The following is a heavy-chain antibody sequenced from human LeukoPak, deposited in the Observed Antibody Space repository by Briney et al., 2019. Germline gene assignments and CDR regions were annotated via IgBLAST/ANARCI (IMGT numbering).Heavy chain of an antibody. CDR1: GFTFSDYY. Sequence: NPGGSLRLSCAASGFTFSDYYMSWIRQAPGKGLEWVSFISSSISYTKYADSVKGRFTISRDNAKNSLHLQMDSLRAEDTAVYYCARRDSSSWLDYWGQGTLVTVSS. D-gene: IGHD6-13*01. V-gene: IGHV3-11*06. CDR3: ARRDSSSWLDY. CDR2: ISSSISYT. J-gene: IGHJ4*02.